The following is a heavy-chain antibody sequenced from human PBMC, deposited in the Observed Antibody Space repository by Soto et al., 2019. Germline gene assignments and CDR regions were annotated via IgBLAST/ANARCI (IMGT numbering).Heavy chain of an antibody. D-gene: IGHD3-9*01. CDR3: ARGISDILTGYYYYYGMDV. Sequence: GASVKVSCKASGYSFNTYAMHWVRQAQEQRLEWMGWINAGNGNTKFSQNFQGRVTITRDTSVNTAYMELSSLRSEDTAVYYCARGISDILTGYYYYYGMDVWGQGTTVTVSS. V-gene: IGHV1-3*01. CDR2: INAGNGNT. CDR1: GYSFNTYA. J-gene: IGHJ6*02.